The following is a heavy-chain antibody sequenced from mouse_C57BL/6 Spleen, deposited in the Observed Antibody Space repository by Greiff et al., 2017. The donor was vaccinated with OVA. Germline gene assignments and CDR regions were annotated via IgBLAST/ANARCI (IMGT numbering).Heavy chain of an antibody. CDR2: IDPSDSYT. V-gene: IGHV1-50*01. CDR3: ARRELLPHFDY. J-gene: IGHJ2*01. Sequence: QVQLQQPGAELVKPGASVKLSCKASGYTFTSYWMQWVKQRPGQGLEWIGEIDPSDSYTNYNQKFKGKATLTVDTSSSTAYMQLSSLTSEDSAVYYCARRELLPHFDYWGQGTTLTVSS. CDR1: GYTFTSYW. D-gene: IGHD1-1*01.